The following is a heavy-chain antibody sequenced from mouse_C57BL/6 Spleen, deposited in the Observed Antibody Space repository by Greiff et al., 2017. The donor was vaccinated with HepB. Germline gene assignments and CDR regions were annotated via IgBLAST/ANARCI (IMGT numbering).Heavy chain of an antibody. CDR2: NNPSSGYT. D-gene: IGHD2-2*01. CDR1: GYTFTSYW. CDR3: ARTPFGYHYAMDY. V-gene: IGHV1-7*01. J-gene: IGHJ4*01. Sequence: VQLQQSGAELAKPGASVKLSCKASGYTFTSYWMHWVKQRPGQGLEWIGYNNPSSGYTKYNQKFKDKATLTADKSSSTAYMQLSSLTYEDSAVYYCARTPFGYHYAMDYWGQGTSVTVSS.